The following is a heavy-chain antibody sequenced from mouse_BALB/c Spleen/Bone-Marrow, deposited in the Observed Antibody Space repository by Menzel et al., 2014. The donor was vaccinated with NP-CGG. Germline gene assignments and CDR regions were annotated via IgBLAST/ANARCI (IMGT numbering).Heavy chain of an antibody. Sequence: EVMLVESGGGLVQPGGSLRLSCATSGFTFTDYYMSWVRQPPGKALEWLGFIRNKANGYTTEYSASVKGRFTISRDNSQGILYLQMNILRTEDSATYYCARDRNYDINWYFDVWGAGTTVTVSS. CDR3: ARDRNYDINWYFDV. D-gene: IGHD1-1*01. J-gene: IGHJ1*01. CDR2: IRNKANGYTT. V-gene: IGHV7-3*02. CDR1: GFTFTDYY.